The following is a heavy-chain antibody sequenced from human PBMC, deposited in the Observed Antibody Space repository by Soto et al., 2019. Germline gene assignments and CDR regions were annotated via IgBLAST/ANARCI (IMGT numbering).Heavy chain of an antibody. CDR3: ARGPDPTYFDY. V-gene: IGHV1-18*01. CDR2: INVYNGNT. J-gene: IGHJ4*02. CDR1: GYTFTNYG. Sequence: QVQLVQSGGEVEKPGASVKVSCKASGYTFTNYGINWVRRAPGLGLEWMGWINVYNGNTNYAQKFQARVTMTTDTSTNSVYMELRSLRSDDTAVYYCARGPDPTYFDYWGQGTLVSVSS.